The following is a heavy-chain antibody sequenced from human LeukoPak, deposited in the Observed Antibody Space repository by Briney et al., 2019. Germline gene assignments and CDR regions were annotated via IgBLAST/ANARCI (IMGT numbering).Heavy chain of an antibody. CDR2: IYHSGST. D-gene: IGHD3-9*01. Sequence: SETLSLTCAVSGYSISSGYYWGWIRQPPGKGLEWIGSIYHSGSTYYNPSLKSRVTISVDTSKNQFPLKLSSVTAADTAVYYCARDRGLFYDILTGYLNWFDPWGQGTLVTVSS. V-gene: IGHV4-38-2*02. J-gene: IGHJ5*02. CDR3: ARDRGLFYDILTGYLNWFDP. CDR1: GYSISSGYY.